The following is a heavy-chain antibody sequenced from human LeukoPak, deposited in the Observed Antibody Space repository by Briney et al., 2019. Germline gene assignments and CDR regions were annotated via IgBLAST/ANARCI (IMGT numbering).Heavy chain of an antibody. J-gene: IGHJ6*03. CDR1: GGSISSYY. CDR2: IYISGST. V-gene: IGHV4-4*07. Sequence: PSETLSLTCTVSGGSISSYYWSWIRQPAGKGLEWIGRIYISGSTNYNPSLKSRVTMSVDTSKNQFSLKLSSVTAADTAVYYCARDHGDYNYYYYYMDVWGKGTTVTVSS. D-gene: IGHD4-17*01. CDR3: ARDHGDYNYYYYYMDV.